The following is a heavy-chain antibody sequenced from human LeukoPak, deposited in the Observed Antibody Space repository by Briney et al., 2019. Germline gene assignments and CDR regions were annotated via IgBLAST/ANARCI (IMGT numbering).Heavy chain of an antibody. J-gene: IGHJ5*02. CDR3: ARHPARPAPWEIVAAALGGWFDP. D-gene: IGHD6-13*01. Sequence: GESLKISCKGSGYSFTSYWIGWVRQMPGKGLEWMGIIYPGDSDTRYSPSFQGQVTISADKSISTAYLQWSSLKASDTAMYYCARHPARPAPWEIVAAALGGWFDPWGQGTLVTVSS. V-gene: IGHV5-51*01. CDR2: IYPGDSDT. CDR1: GYSFTSYW.